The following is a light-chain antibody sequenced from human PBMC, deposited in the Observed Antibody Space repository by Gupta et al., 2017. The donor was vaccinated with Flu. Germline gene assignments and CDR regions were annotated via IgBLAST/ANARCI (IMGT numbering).Light chain of an antibody. V-gene: IGKV1-39*01. CDR2: AAS. J-gene: IGKJ4*01. CDR3: QQSYSIPRT. CDR1: QIISNY. Sequence: DIQMTQSPSSLSASVGDRVTITCRASQIISNYLNWFQQRPGKAPKLLIDAASSLQSGVPSRFSGSGSGTDFTLTSSSLQTEDFATYYCQQSYSIPRTFGGGTKVEIK.